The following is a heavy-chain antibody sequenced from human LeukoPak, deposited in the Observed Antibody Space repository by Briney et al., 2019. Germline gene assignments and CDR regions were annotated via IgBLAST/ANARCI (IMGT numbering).Heavy chain of an antibody. J-gene: IGHJ4*02. CDR3: ARADSSYDSSGRQGY. CDR2: IKQDGSEK. V-gene: IGHV3-7*01. CDR1: GFTFSSYW. D-gene: IGHD3-22*01. Sequence: GGSLRLSCAASGFTFSSYWMSWVRQAPGKGLEWVANIKQDGSEKYYVDSVTGRFTISRGNAKNSLYLQMNSLRAEDTAVYYCARADSSYDSSGRQGYWGQGTLVTVSS.